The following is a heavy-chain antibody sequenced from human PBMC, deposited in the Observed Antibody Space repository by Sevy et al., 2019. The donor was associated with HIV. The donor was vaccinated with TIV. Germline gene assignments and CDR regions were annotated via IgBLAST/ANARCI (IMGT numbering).Heavy chain of an antibody. CDR3: ARAMTQTSYYDFWSGPHYYGMDV. V-gene: IGHV1-2*06. J-gene: IGHJ6*02. CDR1: GYTFTGYY. CDR2: INPNSGGT. D-gene: IGHD3-3*01. Sequence: ASVKVSCKASGYTFTGYYMHWVRQAPGQGLEWMGRINPNSGGTNYAQTFQGRVTMTRDTSISTAYMELSRLRSDDTAVYYCARAMTQTSYYDFWSGPHYYGMDVWGQGTTVTVSS.